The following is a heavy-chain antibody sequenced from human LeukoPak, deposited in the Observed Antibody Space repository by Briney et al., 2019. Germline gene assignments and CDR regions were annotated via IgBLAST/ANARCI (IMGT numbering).Heavy chain of an antibody. D-gene: IGHD7-27*01. V-gene: IGHV4-59*01. CDR2: MSHSGST. Sequence: SETLSLTCTVSGGSISSYYWSWIRQPPGKGLEWIGYMSHSGSTNYNASLKSRVTISLDTSKNQFSLNLSSVTAADTAVYYCARAPSGDYFDYWGRGTLVTVSS. CDR3: ARAPSGDYFDY. J-gene: IGHJ4*02. CDR1: GGSISSYY.